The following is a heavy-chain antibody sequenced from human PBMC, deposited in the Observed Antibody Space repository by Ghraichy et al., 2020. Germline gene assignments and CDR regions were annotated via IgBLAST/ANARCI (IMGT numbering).Heavy chain of an antibody. D-gene: IGHD1-1*01. J-gene: IGHJ4*02. V-gene: IGHV3-23*01. Sequence: GSLRLSCAGSGFTIRSYSMSWVRQAPGKGLEWVSAISYRGGETFYADSVKGRFTISRDTSKNTLSLQMDSLRAEDTAVFFCAIVYKTDLDYWGQGTLVTVSS. CDR3: AIVYKTDLDY. CDR2: ISYRGGET. CDR1: GFTIRSYS.